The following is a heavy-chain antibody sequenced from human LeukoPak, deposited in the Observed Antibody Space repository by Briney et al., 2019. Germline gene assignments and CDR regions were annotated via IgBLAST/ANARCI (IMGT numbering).Heavy chain of an antibody. CDR2: INPNSGRT. J-gene: IGHJ4*02. CDR1: GYTFTGHY. D-gene: IGHD2/OR15-2a*01. Sequence: ASVKVSCKASGYTFTGHYIHWVRQAPGQGLEWMGWINPNSGRTDYAQNFQDRVTMIRDTSISTAYMELSRLRSDDTAVYYCARPYCSTITCFYYFDYWGQGTLVTVSA. V-gene: IGHV1-2*02. CDR3: ARPYCSTITCFYYFDY.